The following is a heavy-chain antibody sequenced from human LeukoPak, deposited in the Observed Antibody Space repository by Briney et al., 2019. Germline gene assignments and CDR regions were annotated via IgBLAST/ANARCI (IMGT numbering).Heavy chain of an antibody. CDR3: ARFWAAAGTRHIDY. V-gene: IGHV1-18*01. CDR2: ISAYNGNT. D-gene: IGHD6-13*01. J-gene: IGHJ4*02. Sequence: GASVKVSCKASGYTFTSYGISWVRQAPGQGLEWMGWISAYNGNTNYAQKLQGRVTMTTDTSTSTAYMELRSLRSEDTAVYYCARFWAAAGTRHIDYWGQGTLVTVSS. CDR1: GYTFTSYG.